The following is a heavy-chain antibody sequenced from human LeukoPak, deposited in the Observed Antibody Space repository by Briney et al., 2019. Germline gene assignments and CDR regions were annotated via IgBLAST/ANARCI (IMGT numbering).Heavy chain of an antibody. V-gene: IGHV4-59*01. J-gene: IGHJ3*02. CDR3: ARVTTDDAFDI. D-gene: IGHD4-11*01. CDR2: IYYSGST. Sequence: SETLSLTCTVSGGSISSYYWSWIRQPPGKGLEWIGYIYYSGSTNYNPSLKSRVTISVDTSKNQFSLKLSSVTAADTAVYYCARVTTDDAFDIWGQGTMVTVTS. CDR1: GGSISSYY.